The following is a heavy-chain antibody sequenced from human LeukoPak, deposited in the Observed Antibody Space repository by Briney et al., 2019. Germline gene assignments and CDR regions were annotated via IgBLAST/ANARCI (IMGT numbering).Heavy chain of an antibody. D-gene: IGHD4/OR15-4a*01. J-gene: IGHJ3*01. Sequence: SETLSLTCAVYGGSFSGYYWSWIRQPAGKGLEWIGEINHSGSTNYNPSLKSRVTISVDTSKNQFSLKLSSVTAADTAVYYCARWGRLGALRVWGQGTMVTVSS. CDR2: INHSGST. CDR3: ARWGRLGALRV. V-gene: IGHV4-34*01. CDR1: GGSFSGYY.